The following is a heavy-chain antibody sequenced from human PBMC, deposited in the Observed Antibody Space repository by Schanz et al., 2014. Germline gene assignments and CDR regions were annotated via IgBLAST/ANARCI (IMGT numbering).Heavy chain of an antibody. CDR2: INTGVNT. D-gene: IGHD2-8*02. V-gene: IGHV3-23*01. J-gene: IGHJ4*02. CDR1: GFTFGDYA. CDR3: AKSLESCPGGRCSRGYFDY. Sequence: EVQLLESGGGLVQPGGSLRLSCAASGFTFGDYAMTWVRQAPGKGLEWVSAINTGVNTYYADSVRGRFTMSRDNAKNSLYLQMNSLRAEDTALYYCAKSLESCPGGRCSRGYFDYWGQGTLXTVSS.